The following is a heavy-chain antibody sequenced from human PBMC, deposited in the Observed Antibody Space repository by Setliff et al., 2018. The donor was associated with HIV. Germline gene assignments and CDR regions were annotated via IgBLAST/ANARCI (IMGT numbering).Heavy chain of an antibody. CDR3: ARAIRSYYDTSGYNSPPYFDY. V-gene: IGHV4-31*03. CDR1: GGSISSGGYY. D-gene: IGHD3-22*01. J-gene: IGHJ4*02. CDR2: IYYSGST. Sequence: SETLSLTCTVSGGSISSGGYYWSWIRQHPGKGLEWIGYIYYSGSTSYDPSLKSRLTLSVDTSKNQFSLKLSSVTAAGTAVYYCARAIRSYYDTSGYNSPPYFDYWGQGTLVTVSS.